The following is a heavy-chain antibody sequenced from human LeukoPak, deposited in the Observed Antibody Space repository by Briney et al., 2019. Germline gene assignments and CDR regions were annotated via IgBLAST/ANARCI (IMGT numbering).Heavy chain of an antibody. V-gene: IGHV4-31*03. CDR3: ARSRYYYDSSGYHRDFDY. D-gene: IGHD3-22*01. J-gene: IGHJ4*02. Sequence: SQTLSLTCTVSGGSISSGGYYWSWIRQHPGKGLEWIGYIYYSGSTYYNPSLKSRVTISVDTSKNQFSLKLSSVTAADTAVYYCARSRYYYDSSGYHRDFDYWGQGTLVTVSS. CDR1: GGSISSGGYY. CDR2: IYYSGST.